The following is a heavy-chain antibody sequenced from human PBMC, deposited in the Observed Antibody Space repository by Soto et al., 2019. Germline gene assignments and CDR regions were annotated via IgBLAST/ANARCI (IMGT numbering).Heavy chain of an antibody. J-gene: IGHJ4*02. D-gene: IGHD2-21*02. Sequence: GSLRLSCAASGFSFTNFAMSWVRQAPGKGLEWVAGIGASGDITWYADSVKGRLSISRDNSKNTLYLQLNSLRFEDTAVYYCAKDDFTDRGDDYFDYWGPGTLVTVSS. CDR3: AKDDFTDRGDDYFDY. CDR2: IGASGDIT. CDR1: GFSFTNFA. V-gene: IGHV3-23*01.